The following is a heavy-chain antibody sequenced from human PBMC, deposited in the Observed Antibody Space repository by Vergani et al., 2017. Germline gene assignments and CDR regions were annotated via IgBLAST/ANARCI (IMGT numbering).Heavy chain of an antibody. Sequence: QLQLQESGPGLVKPSETLSLTCTVSSGSISSSSYYWVWIRQPPGKGLEWIGTIYYSGSTYYNPSLKSRITISVDTSKNQFSLKLNSVTAADTAVYYCARHKEQLVPGNYYYYYYMDVWGKGTTVTVSS. D-gene: IGHD6-13*01. J-gene: IGHJ6*03. V-gene: IGHV4-39*01. CDR1: SGSISSSSYY. CDR3: ARHKEQLVPGNYYYYYYMDV. CDR2: IYYSGST.